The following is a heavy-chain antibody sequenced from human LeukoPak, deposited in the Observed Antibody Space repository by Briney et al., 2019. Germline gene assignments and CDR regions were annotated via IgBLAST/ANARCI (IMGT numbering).Heavy chain of an antibody. V-gene: IGHV1-8*01. Sequence: ASVKVFCKASGYTFTSYDINWVRQATGQGLEWMGWMNPNSGNTGYAQKFQGRVTMTRNTSVSTAYMELSSLRSEDTAVYYCARAEVTAAGTNWGQGTLVTVSS. D-gene: IGHD6-13*01. J-gene: IGHJ4*02. CDR2: MNPNSGNT. CDR1: GYTFTSYD. CDR3: ARAEVTAAGTN.